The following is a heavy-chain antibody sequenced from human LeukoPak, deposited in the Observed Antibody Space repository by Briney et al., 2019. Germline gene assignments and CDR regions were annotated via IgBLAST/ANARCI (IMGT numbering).Heavy chain of an antibody. Sequence: GGSLRLSCAASGFTVSRNYMTWVRQAPGKGLEWVSVIYSDGDTYYVDSVKGRFTISRDNAKNSLYLQMNSLRAEDTAMYYCARDRSELIDYWGQGTLVTVSS. V-gene: IGHV3-66*01. J-gene: IGHJ4*02. CDR3: ARDRSELIDY. CDR1: GFTVSRNY. CDR2: IYSDGDT. D-gene: IGHD6-25*01.